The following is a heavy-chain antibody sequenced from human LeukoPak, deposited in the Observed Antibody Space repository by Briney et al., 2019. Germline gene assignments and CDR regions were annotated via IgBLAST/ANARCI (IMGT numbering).Heavy chain of an antibody. V-gene: IGHV3-21*01. CDR2: ISSRSSYI. CDR1: GFTLSSYS. CDR3: ARDKRYSGYDPLNWFDP. D-gene: IGHD5-12*01. Sequence: GGSLRLSCAASGFTLSSYSMNWVRQAPGKGLEWVSYISSRSSYIYYADSVKGRFTISRDNAKNSLYLQMNSLRAEDTAVYYRARDKRYSGYDPLNWFDPWGQGTLVTVSS. J-gene: IGHJ5*02.